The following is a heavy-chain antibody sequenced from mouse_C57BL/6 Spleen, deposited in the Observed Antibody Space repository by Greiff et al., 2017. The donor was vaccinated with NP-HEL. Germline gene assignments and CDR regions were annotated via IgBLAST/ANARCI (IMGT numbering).Heavy chain of an antibody. CDR1: GYTFTSYW. D-gene: IGHD1-1*01. Sequence: QVQLQQSGAELVKPGASVKLSCKASGYTFTSYWMQWVKQRPGQGLEWIGEIDPSDSYTNYNQKFKGKATLTVDTSSSTAYMQLSSLTSEDSAVYYCARGGFGTVPFAYWGQGTLVTVSA. J-gene: IGHJ3*01. V-gene: IGHV1-50*01. CDR3: ARGGFGTVPFAY. CDR2: IDPSDSYT.